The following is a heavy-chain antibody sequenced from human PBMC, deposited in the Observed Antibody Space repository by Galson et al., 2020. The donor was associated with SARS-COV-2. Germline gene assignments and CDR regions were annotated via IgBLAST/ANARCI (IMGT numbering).Heavy chain of an antibody. V-gene: IGHV1-69*01. J-gene: IGHJ5*02. CDR2: IIPIFGTA. CDR1: GGTFSSYA. CDR3: ARDPNYYYGSGSYYHP. Sequence: KISCKASGGTFSSYAISWVRQAPGQGLEWMGGIIPIFGTANYAQKFQGRVTITADESTSTAYMELSSLRSEDTAVYYCARDPNYYYGSGSYYHPWGQGTLVTVSS. D-gene: IGHD3-10*01.